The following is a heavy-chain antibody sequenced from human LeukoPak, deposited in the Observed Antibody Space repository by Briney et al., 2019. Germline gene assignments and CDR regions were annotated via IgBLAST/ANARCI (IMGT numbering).Heavy chain of an antibody. J-gene: IGHJ4*02. D-gene: IGHD6-13*01. Sequence: SVKVSCKASGYTFTSYGISWVRQAPGQGLEWMGWISAYNGNTNYAQKLQGRVTMTTDTSTSTAYMELRSLRSDDTAVYYCARQDSSWYSSSYYFDYWGQGTLVTVSS. CDR2: ISAYNGNT. V-gene: IGHV1-18*01. CDR1: GYTFTSYG. CDR3: ARQDSSWYSSSYYFDY.